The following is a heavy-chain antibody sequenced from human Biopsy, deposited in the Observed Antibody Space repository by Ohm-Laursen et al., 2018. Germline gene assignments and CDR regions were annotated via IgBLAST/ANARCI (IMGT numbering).Heavy chain of an antibody. Sequence: SLRLSCSASEFIFSRFWMYWVRQAPGKGLVWVSRINTDGSSTNYADAVKGQFTISRDNAKNTVFLQMNSLRAEDTAVYYCTRAEAGSGSLLYFDYWGQGTLVTVSS. CDR3: TRAEAGSGSLLYFDY. J-gene: IGHJ4*02. CDR1: EFIFSRFW. D-gene: IGHD3-10*01. CDR2: INTDGSST. V-gene: IGHV3-74*01.